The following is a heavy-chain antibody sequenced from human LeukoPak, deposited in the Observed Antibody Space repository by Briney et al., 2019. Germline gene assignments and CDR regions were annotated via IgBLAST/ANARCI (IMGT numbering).Heavy chain of an antibody. CDR2: INHSGST. CDR1: GGSFSGYY. Sequence: NPSETLSLTCAVYGGSFSGYYWSWIRQPPGKGLEWIGEINHSGSTNYNPSLKSRVTISVDTSKNQFSLKLSSVAAADTAVYYCARSPADSSGYSPTWGQGTLVTVSS. J-gene: IGHJ5*02. D-gene: IGHD3-22*01. CDR3: ARSPADSSGYSPT. V-gene: IGHV4-34*01.